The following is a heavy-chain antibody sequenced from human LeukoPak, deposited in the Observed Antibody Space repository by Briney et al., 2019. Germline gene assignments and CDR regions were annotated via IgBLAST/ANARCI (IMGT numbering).Heavy chain of an antibody. D-gene: IGHD6-13*01. CDR3: ARGSSRFDC. Sequence: SETLSLTCTVSGGSISSGYWSWIRQPPGKGLEWIGYISYSDSTRYSPSLKSRVTMSIDTSMNQFSLKVTSVTAADTAVYYCARGSSRFDCWGQGTLVTVSS. V-gene: IGHV4-59*01. J-gene: IGHJ4*02. CDR2: ISYSDST. CDR1: GGSISSGY.